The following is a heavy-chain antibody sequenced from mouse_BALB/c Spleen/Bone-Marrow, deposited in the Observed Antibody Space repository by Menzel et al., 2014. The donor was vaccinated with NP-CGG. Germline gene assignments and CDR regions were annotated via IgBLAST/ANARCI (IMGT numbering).Heavy chain of an antibody. D-gene: IGHD2-3*01. CDR3: TRTYEYFDY. CDR1: GYTFTDYE. CDR2: IDPETGGT. J-gene: IGHJ2*01. V-gene: IGHV1-15*01. Sequence: QVQLQQSGAELVRPGASVTLSCKASGYTFTDYEMHWVKQTPVHGLEWIGAIDPETGGTAYNQKFKDKATLTVDISSTTAYMQLSSPTSEDSAVYYCTRTYEYFDYWGQGTTLTVSS.